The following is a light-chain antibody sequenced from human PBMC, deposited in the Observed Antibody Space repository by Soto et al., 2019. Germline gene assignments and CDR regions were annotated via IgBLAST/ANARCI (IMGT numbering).Light chain of an antibody. CDR1: SSDVGGYNY. Sequence: QSALTQPASVSGSPGQSITISCTGTSSDVGGYNYVSWYQQHPGEAPKLMIYDVSNRPSGVSNRFSGSKSGNTASLTISGLQAEDEADYYCSSYTSSSTYVFGTGTKLT. CDR3: SSYTSSSTYV. V-gene: IGLV2-14*01. CDR2: DVS. J-gene: IGLJ1*01.